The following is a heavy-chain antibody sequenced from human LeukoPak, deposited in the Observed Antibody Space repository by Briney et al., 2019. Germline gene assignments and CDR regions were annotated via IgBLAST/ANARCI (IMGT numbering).Heavy chain of an antibody. CDR3: ARSGWYSFDY. J-gene: IGHJ4*02. D-gene: IGHD6-19*01. Sequence: PSETLSLTCAVYGGSFSGYYWSWIRQPPGKGLEWIGEINHSGSTNYNPSLKSRVTISVDTSKNQFSLKLSSVIAADTAIYYCARSGWYSFDYWGQGTLVSVSS. V-gene: IGHV4-34*01. CDR2: INHSGST. CDR1: GGSFSGYY.